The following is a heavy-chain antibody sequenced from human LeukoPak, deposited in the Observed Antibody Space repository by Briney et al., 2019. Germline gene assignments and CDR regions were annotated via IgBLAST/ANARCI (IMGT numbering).Heavy chain of an antibody. CDR1: GDSVSSNSAA. D-gene: IGHD6-13*01. CDR2: TYYRSKWYN. J-gene: IGHJ4*02. V-gene: IGHV6-1*01. Sequence: SQTLSLTCAISGDSVSSNSAAWNWIRQSPSRGLEWLGRTYYRSKWYNDYAVSVKSRITINPDTSKNQFSLQLNSVTPEDTAVYYCARDLFHPKYSSSWYVPPFDYWGQGTLVTVSS. CDR3: ARDLFHPKYSSSWYVPPFDY.